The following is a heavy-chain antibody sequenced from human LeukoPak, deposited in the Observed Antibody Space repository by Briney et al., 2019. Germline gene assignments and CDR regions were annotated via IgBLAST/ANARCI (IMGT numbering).Heavy chain of an antibody. J-gene: IGHJ6*03. Sequence: ASVKVSCRASGYTFTTHGITCVRQAPGQGLEWMGWINADNGNTNYTENLQGRVTMARDTSPSTAYMELRSLRSDDTAVYYCARGAYYYMDVWGKGTTVTVSS. CDR3: ARGAYYYMDV. D-gene: IGHD2-21*01. CDR1: GYTFTTHG. CDR2: INADNGNT. V-gene: IGHV1-18*01.